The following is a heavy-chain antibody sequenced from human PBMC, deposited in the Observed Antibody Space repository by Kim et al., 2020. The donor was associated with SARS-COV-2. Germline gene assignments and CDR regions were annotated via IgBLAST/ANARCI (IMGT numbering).Heavy chain of an antibody. CDR1: GGSISSYY. CDR3: ARGASGYDSSGYRLGGIFDY. Sequence: SETLSLTCTVSGGSISSYYWSWIRQPPGKGLEWIGYIYYSGSTNYNPSLKSRVTISVDTSKNQFSLKLSSVTAADTAVYYCARGASGYDSSGYRLGGIFDYWGQGTLVTVSS. D-gene: IGHD3-22*01. J-gene: IGHJ4*02. V-gene: IGHV4-59*13. CDR2: IYYSGST.